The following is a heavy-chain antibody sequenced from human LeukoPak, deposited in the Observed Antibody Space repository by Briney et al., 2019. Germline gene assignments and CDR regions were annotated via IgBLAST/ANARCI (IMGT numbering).Heavy chain of an antibody. D-gene: IGHD2-2*02. CDR2: IIPIFGTA. CDR3: ARGESIPTMCEY. J-gene: IGHJ4*02. V-gene: IGHV1-69*05. CDR1: GGTFSSYA. Sequence: GASVKVSCKASGGTFSSYAISWVRQAPGQGLEWMGEIIPIFGTANYAQKFQGRVTITTDESTSTAYMELSSLRSEDTAVYYCARGESIPTMCEYWGQGTLVTVSS.